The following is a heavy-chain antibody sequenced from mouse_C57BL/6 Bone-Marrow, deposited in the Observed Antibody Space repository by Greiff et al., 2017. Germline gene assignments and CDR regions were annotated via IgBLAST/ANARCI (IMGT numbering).Heavy chain of an antibody. J-gene: IGHJ3*01. Sequence: VQLQQSGPELVKPGASVKIPCKASGYTFTDYNMDWVKQSHGKSLEWIGDINPNNGGTIYNQKFKGKATLTVDKSSSTAYMELRSLTSEDTAVYYCARSYYYGKFAYWGQGTLVTVSA. CDR1: GYTFTDYN. V-gene: IGHV1-18*01. CDR2: INPNNGGT. CDR3: ARSYYYGKFAY. D-gene: IGHD1-1*01.